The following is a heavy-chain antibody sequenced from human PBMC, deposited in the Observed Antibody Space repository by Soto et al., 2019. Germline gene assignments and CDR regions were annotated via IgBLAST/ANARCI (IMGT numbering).Heavy chain of an antibody. CDR3: ARVMATPVSFDI. J-gene: IGHJ3*02. CDR1: GGSISSGDYY. D-gene: IGHD2-8*01. V-gene: IGHV4-30-4*01. CDR2: IYYSGST. Sequence: SETLSLTCTVSGGSISSGDYYWSWIRQPPGKGLEWIGYIYYSGSTYYNPSLKSRVTISVDTSKNQFSLKLSSVTAADTAVYYCARVMATPVSFDIWGQGTMVTVSS.